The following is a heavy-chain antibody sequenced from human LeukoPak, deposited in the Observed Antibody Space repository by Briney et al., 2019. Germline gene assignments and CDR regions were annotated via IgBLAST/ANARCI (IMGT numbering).Heavy chain of an antibody. CDR1: GFTFGDYA. J-gene: IGHJ6*03. CDR3: TRQGVSSGWHYYYYMDV. CDR2: IRSKAYGGTT. V-gene: IGHV3-49*04. D-gene: IGHD6-19*01. Sequence: GGSLRLSCTASGFTFGDYAMSWVRQAPGKGLEWVGFIRSKAYGGTTEYAASVKGRFTISRGDSKSIAYLQMNSLKTEDTAVYYCTRQGVSSGWHYYYYMDVWGKGTTVTVSS.